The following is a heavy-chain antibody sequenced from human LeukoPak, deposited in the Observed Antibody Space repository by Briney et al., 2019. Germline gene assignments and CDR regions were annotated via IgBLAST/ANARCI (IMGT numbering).Heavy chain of an antibody. Sequence: SVKVSCKASGYTFTSYGISWVRQAPGQGLEWMGRIILILGIANYAQKFQGRVTITADKSTSTAYMELSSLRSEDTAVYYCASEYSYGFGWFDPWGQGTLVTVSS. CDR2: IILILGIA. J-gene: IGHJ5*02. CDR3: ASEYSYGFGWFDP. V-gene: IGHV1-69*04. CDR1: GYTFTSYG. D-gene: IGHD5-18*01.